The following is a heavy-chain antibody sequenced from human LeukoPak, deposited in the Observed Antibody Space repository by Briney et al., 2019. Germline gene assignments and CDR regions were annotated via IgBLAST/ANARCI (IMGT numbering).Heavy chain of an antibody. Sequence: QAGRSLRLSCAASRFTFDDYAMHWVRQAPGKGLEWVSGISWNSGSIGYADSVKGRFTISRDNAKNSLYLQMNSLRAEDTALYYCAKDIGMAVLGANFDYWGQGTLVTVSS. D-gene: IGHD3-10*02. J-gene: IGHJ4*02. V-gene: IGHV3-9*01. CDR1: RFTFDDYA. CDR2: ISWNSGSI. CDR3: AKDIGMAVLGANFDY.